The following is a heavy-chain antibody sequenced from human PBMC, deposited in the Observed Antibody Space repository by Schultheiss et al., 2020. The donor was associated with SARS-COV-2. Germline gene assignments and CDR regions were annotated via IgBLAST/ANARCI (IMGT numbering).Heavy chain of an antibody. Sequence: SQTLSLTCVVSGFSISSGYFWGWIRQPPGKGLEWIGSVFHSGSTYYNPSLKSRVTISVDTSKNQFSLKLRSVTATDTAIYYCASTSDIVVAVATTWGQGTLVTVSS. CDR2: VFHSGST. CDR1: GFSISSGYF. J-gene: IGHJ1*01. V-gene: IGHV4-38-2*01. CDR3: ASTSDIVVAVATT. D-gene: IGHD2-15*01.